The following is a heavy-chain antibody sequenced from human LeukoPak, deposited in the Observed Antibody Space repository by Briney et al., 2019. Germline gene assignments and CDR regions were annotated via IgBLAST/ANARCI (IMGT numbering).Heavy chain of an antibody. J-gene: IGHJ5*02. CDR3: ARVRAARGWFDP. Sequence: PSETLSLTCAVYGGSFSGYYWSWIRQPPGKGLEWIGEINHSGSTNYNPSLKSRVTISVDTSKNQFSLKLSSVTAADSAVNYCARVRAARGWFDPWGQGTLVTVSS. CDR1: GGSFSGYY. CDR2: INHSGST. D-gene: IGHD6-6*01. V-gene: IGHV4-34*01.